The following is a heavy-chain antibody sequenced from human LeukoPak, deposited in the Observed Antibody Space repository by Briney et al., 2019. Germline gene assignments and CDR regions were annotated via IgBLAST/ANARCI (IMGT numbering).Heavy chain of an antibody. D-gene: IGHD2-2*01. J-gene: IGHJ4*02. CDR3: ARDGVPATRKTPYYFDY. CDR2: ISGSGGST. V-gene: IGHV3-23*01. CDR1: GFTFSSYA. Sequence: GGSLRLSCAASGFTFSSYAMSWVRQAPGKGLEWVSAISGSGGSTYYADSVKGRFTISRDNAKNSLYLQMNSLRAEDTAVYYCARDGVPATRKTPYYFDYWGQGTLVTVSS.